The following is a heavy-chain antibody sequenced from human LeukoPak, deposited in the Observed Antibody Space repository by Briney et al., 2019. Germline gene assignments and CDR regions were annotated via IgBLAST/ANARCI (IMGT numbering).Heavy chain of an antibody. J-gene: IGHJ3*02. CDR1: GFTFNNYW. Sequence: GGPVRLSCGASGFTFNNYWMHWARQAPGMGLVWVSRINSDGSGTTYADSVKCRVTISRDNAKNPLYLQMNSLRAEDAAVYYCARGKDGVWAFDIWG. CDR3: ARGKDGVWAFDI. CDR2: INSDGSGT. D-gene: IGHD3-16*01. V-gene: IGHV3-74*01.